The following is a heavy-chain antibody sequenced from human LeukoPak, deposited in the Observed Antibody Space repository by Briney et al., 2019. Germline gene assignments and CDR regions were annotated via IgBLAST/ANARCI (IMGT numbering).Heavy chain of an antibody. Sequence: QPGRSLRLSCAASGFTFSSYGMHWVRQAPGKGLEWVAVISYDGSNKYYADSVKGRFTISRDNSKNTLYLQMNSLRAEDTAVYYCATLPTGIAAAGKQRLDYWGQGTLVTVSS. V-gene: IGHV3-30*03. CDR1: GFTFSSYG. D-gene: IGHD6-13*01. CDR3: ATLPTGIAAAGKQRLDY. J-gene: IGHJ4*02. CDR2: ISYDGSNK.